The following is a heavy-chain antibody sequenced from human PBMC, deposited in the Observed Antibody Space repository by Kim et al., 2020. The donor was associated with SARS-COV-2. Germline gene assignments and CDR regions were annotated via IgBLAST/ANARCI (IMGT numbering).Heavy chain of an antibody. V-gene: IGHV3-49*03. J-gene: IGHJ3*02. CDR1: GFTFGDYA. Sequence: GGYLRLSCTVSGFTFGDYAMSWFRQAPGKGLEWVGFIRSKVYGGTTEYAASVKGRFTISRDDSKSIAYLQMNSLRTEDTAVYYCTRGRVYTYGYGVRDAFDIWGQGTMVTVSS. CDR3: TRGRVYTYGYGVRDAFDI. CDR2: IRSKVYGGTT. D-gene: IGHD5-18*01.